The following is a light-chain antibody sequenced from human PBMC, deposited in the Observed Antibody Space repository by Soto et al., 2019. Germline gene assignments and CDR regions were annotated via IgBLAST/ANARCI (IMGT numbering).Light chain of an antibody. CDR2: AVS. CDR1: QSLGNNY. J-gene: IGKJ3*01. V-gene: IGKV3-20*01. Sequence: VLTQSPGTLSLSPGERATLSCRASQSLGNNYLAGYQQKPGQPPRLLIFAVSSRATGLPDRFSGSGSGADFTLNISRLEPEDFAVYYGQRYGGSPLFTVGPGTKVDF. CDR3: QRYGGSPLFT.